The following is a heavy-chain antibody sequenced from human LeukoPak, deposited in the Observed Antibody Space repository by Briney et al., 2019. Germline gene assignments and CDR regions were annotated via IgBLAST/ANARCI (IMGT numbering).Heavy chain of an antibody. CDR3: ARVYGSGSVHFDY. V-gene: IGHV4-59*01. CDR1: GGSISSYY. Sequence: PSETLSLTCTVFGGSISSYYWSWIRQPPGKGLEWIGYIYYSGSTNYNPSLKSRVTISVDTSKNQFSLKLSSVTAADTAVYYCARVYGSGSVHFDYWGQGTLVTVSS. D-gene: IGHD3-10*01. J-gene: IGHJ4*02. CDR2: IYYSGST.